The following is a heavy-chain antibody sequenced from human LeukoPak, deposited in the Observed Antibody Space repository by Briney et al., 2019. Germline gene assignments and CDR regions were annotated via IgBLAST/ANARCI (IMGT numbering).Heavy chain of an antibody. V-gene: IGHV4-34*01. D-gene: IGHD3-10*01. CDR3: ARGHYSGSYYGRDLIYDF. Sequence: SETLSLTCAVYGGSFRGFYWTWIRQSPEKGLEWIGEINYSEDTKYNPSLKSRATISRDMSKNQFSLKLASVTAADTAVYYCARGHYSGSYYGRDLIYDFWGQGALVTVSS. CDR1: GGSFRGFY. J-gene: IGHJ4*02. CDR2: INYSEDT.